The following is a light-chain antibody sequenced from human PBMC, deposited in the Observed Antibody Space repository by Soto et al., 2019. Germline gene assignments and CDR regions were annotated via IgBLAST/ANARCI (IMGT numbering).Light chain of an antibody. CDR3: QQRSNWIN. V-gene: IGKV3-11*01. Sequence: IVMTHSPATLSVSPWERATLSFRASQSDSSTLAWYQQKPGQAPRLLIYDASNRATGIPARFSGSGSGTDFTLTISSLEPEDFAVYYCQQRSNWINFGQGTRLEIK. J-gene: IGKJ5*01. CDR1: QSDSST. CDR2: DAS.